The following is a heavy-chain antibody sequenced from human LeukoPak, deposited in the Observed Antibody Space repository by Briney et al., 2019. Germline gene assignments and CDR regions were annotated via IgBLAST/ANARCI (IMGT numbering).Heavy chain of an antibody. V-gene: IGHV3-21*01. CDR1: GFTFSSYS. D-gene: IGHD3-9*01. CDR3: ARDQNDILAFDI. CDR2: ISSSRHYI. Sequence: GGSLRLSCAASGFTFSSYSMNWVRQAPGKGLEWVSSISSSRHYIYYADSLKGRFTISRDNAKNSLYLQMNSLRAEDTAAYYCARDQNDILAFDIWGQGTMVTVSS. J-gene: IGHJ3*02.